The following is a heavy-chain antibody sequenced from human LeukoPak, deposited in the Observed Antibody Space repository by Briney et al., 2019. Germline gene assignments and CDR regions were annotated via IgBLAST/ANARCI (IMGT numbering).Heavy chain of an antibody. CDR3: ASWGTMIGVSAFDI. D-gene: IGHD3-10*02. CDR2: FDPEDGET. V-gene: IGHV1-24*01. J-gene: IGHJ3*02. Sequence: ASVTVSCTVSGYTLTELSMHWVRQAPGKGLEWMGGFDPEDGETIYAQKFQGRVTMTEDTSTDTAYMELSSLRSEDTAVYYCASWGTMIGVSAFDIWGQGTMVTVPS. CDR1: GYTLTELS.